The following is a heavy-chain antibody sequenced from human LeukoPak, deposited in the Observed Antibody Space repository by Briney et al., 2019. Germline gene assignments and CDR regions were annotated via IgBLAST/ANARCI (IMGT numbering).Heavy chain of an antibody. V-gene: IGHV4-4*07. J-gene: IGHJ6*03. CDR1: GGSISSYY. D-gene: IGHD2-2*01. CDR3: AREDIVVVPAALFAGTLDYYYYYMDV. CDR2: IYTSGST. Sequence: SETLSLTCTVSGGSISSYYWSWIRQPAGKGLEWIGRIYTSGSTNYNPSLKSRVTMSVDTSKNQFSLKLSSVTAADTAVYYCAREDIVVVPAALFAGTLDYYYYYMDVWGKGTTVTVSS.